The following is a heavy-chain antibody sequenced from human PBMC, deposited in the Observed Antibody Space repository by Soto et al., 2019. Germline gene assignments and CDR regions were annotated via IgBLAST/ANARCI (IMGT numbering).Heavy chain of an antibody. J-gene: IGHJ4*02. CDR1: GYIFTRYY. V-gene: IGHV1-46*01. CDR3: ARGLLGFGSPYYFDF. Sequence: QVQLVQSGAEVKKPGASVKVSCKASGYIFTRYYMHWVRQAPGQGLEWMGIINPSGGSTSYTQKFQGRVTMTRDTSTSTVYMDLSSLRSEDTAVYYCARGLLGFGSPYYFDFWGQGTLVNVSS. CDR2: INPSGGST. D-gene: IGHD2-15*01.